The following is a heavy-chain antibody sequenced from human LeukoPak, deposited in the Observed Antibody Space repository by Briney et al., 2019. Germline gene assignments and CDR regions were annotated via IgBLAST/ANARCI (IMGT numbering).Heavy chain of an antibody. J-gene: IGHJ4*02. CDR1: GGSISSTTYY. CDR3: TGDYGDYVIGH. CDR2: MHYSGST. Sequence: PSEALSLTCTVSGGSISSTTYYWGWIRQPRGKGLEWIGSMHYSGSTYYNPSLNSRVTISLDTSKNLFSLRLSSVTAADTAVYYCTGDYGDYVIGHWGQGTLVTVSS. D-gene: IGHD4-17*01. V-gene: IGHV4-39*01.